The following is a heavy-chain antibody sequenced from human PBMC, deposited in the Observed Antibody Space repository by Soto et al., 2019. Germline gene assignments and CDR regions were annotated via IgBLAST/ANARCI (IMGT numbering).Heavy chain of an antibody. CDR2: LYSGAGT. J-gene: IGHJ3*01. D-gene: IGHD2-21*01. CDR1: GFTVSSNY. Sequence: VQLVESGGGLVQPGGSLRLSCAASGFTVSSNYMNWVRQAPGKGLEWLSVLYSGAGTYYADSVKDRFTISRDNSKNTLYLQLNSLRAEDTAIYYCARECGGGCSDAFDLWGQGTMVTVSP. V-gene: IGHV3-66*01. CDR3: ARECGGGCSDAFDL.